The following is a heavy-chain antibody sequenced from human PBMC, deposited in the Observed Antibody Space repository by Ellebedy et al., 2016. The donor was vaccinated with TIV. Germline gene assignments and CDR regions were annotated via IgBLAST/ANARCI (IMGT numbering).Heavy chain of an antibody. Sequence: GGSLRLSXAASGFTFSGSAMHWVRQASGKGLEWVGRIRSKANSYATAYAASVKGRFTISRDDSKNTAYLQMNSLKTEDTAVYYCNMPGHSYGYRGDYWGQGTLVTVSS. CDR2: IRSKANSYAT. CDR3: NMPGHSYGYRGDY. J-gene: IGHJ4*02. D-gene: IGHD5-18*01. CDR1: GFTFSGSA. V-gene: IGHV3-73*01.